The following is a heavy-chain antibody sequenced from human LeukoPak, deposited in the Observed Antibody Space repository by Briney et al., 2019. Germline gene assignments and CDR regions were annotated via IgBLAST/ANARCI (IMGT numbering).Heavy chain of an antibody. V-gene: IGHV1-24*01. CDR2: FDPEDGET. CDR1: GYTLTELS. J-gene: IGHJ4*02. Sequence: ASVKVSCKVSGYTLTELSMHWVRQAPGKGLEWMGGFDPEDGETIYAQKFQGRVTMTEDTSTDTAYMKLSSLRSEHTAVYYCATTRAPIYYDSSGYYNYWGQGTLVPVSS. D-gene: IGHD3-22*01. CDR3: ATTRAPIYYDSSGYYNY.